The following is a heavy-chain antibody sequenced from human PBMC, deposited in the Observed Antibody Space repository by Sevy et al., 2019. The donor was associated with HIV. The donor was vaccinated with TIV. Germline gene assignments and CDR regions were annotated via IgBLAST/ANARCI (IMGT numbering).Heavy chain of an antibody. CDR1: GGSITSLY. CDR3: AGENAWGRGYS. J-gene: IGHJ4*02. CDR2: IYYNGHI. Sequence: SKTLSLTCTVSGGSITSLYWNWIRQPPGKGLEWIANIYYNGHINYNPSLKSRVTLSLDTSKNQFSLRLGSVTAADTAMYYCAGENAWGRGYSWGQRTLVTVSS. V-gene: IGHV4-59*08. D-gene: IGHD1-26*01.